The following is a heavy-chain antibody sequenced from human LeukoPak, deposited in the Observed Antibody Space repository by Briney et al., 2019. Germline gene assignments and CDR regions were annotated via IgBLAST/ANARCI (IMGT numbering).Heavy chain of an antibody. J-gene: IGHJ4*02. CDR3: ARGHSSGKTWAFDY. CDR1: GFTFSSYS. V-gene: IGHV3-21*01. D-gene: IGHD6-19*01. CDR2: ISSSSSYI. Sequence: PGGSLRLSCAASGFTFSSYSMNWVRQAPGKGLEWVSSISSSSSYIYYADSVKGRFTISRDNAKNSLYLQMNSLRAEDTAVYYCARGHSSGKTWAFDYWGQRTLVTVSS.